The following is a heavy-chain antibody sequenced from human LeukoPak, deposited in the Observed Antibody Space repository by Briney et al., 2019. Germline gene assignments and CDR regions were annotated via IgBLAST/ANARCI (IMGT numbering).Heavy chain of an antibody. Sequence: GGSLRLSCAASEFTFSNYWMHWVRQAPGKGLVWVSRINSDGSSTSYADSVKGRFTISRDNAKNTLYLQTNSLRVEDTAVYYCARGFTIFGVVNDGFDIWGQGTTVTVSS. CDR3: ARGFTIFGVVNDGFDI. D-gene: IGHD3-3*01. CDR1: EFTFSNYW. J-gene: IGHJ3*02. V-gene: IGHV3-74*01. CDR2: INSDGSST.